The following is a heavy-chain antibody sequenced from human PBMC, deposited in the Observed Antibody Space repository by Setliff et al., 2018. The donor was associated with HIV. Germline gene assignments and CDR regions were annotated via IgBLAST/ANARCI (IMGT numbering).Heavy chain of an antibody. CDR2: ISAGKGMT. CDR1: GYTFSTYA. D-gene: IGHD6-19*01. V-gene: IGHV1-3*01. Sequence: ASVKVSCKASGYTFSTYAMHWVRQAPGQRLEWKGWISAGKGMTKYSKKFQGRVTLTRDTAESTAYMELSSLRSEDTAVYYCARDIYDSGWFTLEYWGQGTLVTVSS. J-gene: IGHJ4*02. CDR3: ARDIYDSGWFTLEY.